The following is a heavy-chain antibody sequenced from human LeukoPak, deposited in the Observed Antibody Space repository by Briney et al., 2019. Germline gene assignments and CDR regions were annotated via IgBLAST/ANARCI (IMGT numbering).Heavy chain of an antibody. D-gene: IGHD2-2*01. CDR3: ARVAYCSSTSCYGRGGYYFDY. J-gene: IGHJ4*02. CDR2: IYYSGST. V-gene: IGHV4-39*07. CDR1: GGSISSSSYY. Sequence: SETLSLTCTVSGGSISSSSYYWGWLRQPPGTGLEWIGSIYYSGSTYYNPSLKSRVTISVDTSKNQFSLKLSSVTAADTAVYYCARVAYCSSTSCYGRGGYYFDYWGQGTLVTVSS.